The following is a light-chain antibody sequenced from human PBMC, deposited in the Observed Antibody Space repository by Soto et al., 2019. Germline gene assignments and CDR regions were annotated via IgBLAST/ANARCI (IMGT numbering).Light chain of an antibody. CDR1: SSDVGSYNL. J-gene: IGLJ1*01. Sequence: QSALTQPASVSGSPEQSITISCTGTSSDVGSYNLVSWYQQHPGKAPKLMIYEGSKRPSGVSNRFSGSKSGNTASLTISGLQAEDEADYYCCSYAGSSPYVFGTGTKLTVL. V-gene: IGLV2-23*01. CDR3: CSYAGSSPYV. CDR2: EGS.